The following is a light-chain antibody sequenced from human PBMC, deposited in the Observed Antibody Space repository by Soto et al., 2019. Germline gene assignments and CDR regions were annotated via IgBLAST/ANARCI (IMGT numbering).Light chain of an antibody. Sequence: DIQMTQSPSSLSASVGDRVIITCRASQGIANYLAWYQQKPGKVPKLLFYDAPTLQSGVPSRFSGSGSGTDFTLTISSLQPEDVATYYCQRYNSAPKTFGQGTKVEIK. CDR1: QGIANY. CDR2: DAP. CDR3: QRYNSAPKT. V-gene: IGKV1-27*01. J-gene: IGKJ1*01.